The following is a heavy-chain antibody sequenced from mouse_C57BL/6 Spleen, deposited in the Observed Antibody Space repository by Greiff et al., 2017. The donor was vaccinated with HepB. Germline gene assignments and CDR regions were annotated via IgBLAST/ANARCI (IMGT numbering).Heavy chain of an antibody. V-gene: IGHV1-76*01. CDR3: ARGYAGYVYYFDY. J-gene: IGHJ2*01. D-gene: IGHD2-3*01. CDR2: IYPGSGNT. CDR1: GYTFTDYY. Sequence: VQLQQSGAELVRPGASVKLSCKASGYTFTDYYINWVKQRPGQGLEWIARIYPGSGNTYYNEKFKGKATLTAEKSSSTAYMQLSSLTSEDSAVYFCARGYAGYVYYFDYWGQGTTLTVSS.